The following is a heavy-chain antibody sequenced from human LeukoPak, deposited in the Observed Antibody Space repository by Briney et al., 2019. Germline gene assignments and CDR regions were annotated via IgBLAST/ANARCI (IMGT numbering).Heavy chain of an antibody. J-gene: IGHJ4*02. CDR2: IVVGSGNT. CDR1: GFTFTSSA. CDR3: AAAGQWESLDFDY. Sequence: SVKVSCKASGFTFTSSAMQRVRQARGQRLEWIGWIVVGSGNTNYAQKFQERVTITRDMSTSTAYMELSSLRSEDTAVYYCAAAGQWESLDFDYWGQGTLVTVSS. D-gene: IGHD1-26*01. V-gene: IGHV1-58*02.